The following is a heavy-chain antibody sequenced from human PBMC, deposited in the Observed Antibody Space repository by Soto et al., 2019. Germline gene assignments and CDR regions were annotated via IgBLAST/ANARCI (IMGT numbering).Heavy chain of an antibody. CDR3: ARGPPHV. Sequence: PSATLPLTCTVSGGSIGSYYWSWIRQPPGKSLEWIGYIYHSGSTYYNPSLKSRVTISVDRSKNQFSLKLSSVTAADTAVYYCARGPPHVWGQGTLVTVSS. CDR2: IYHSGST. CDR1: GGSIGSYY. D-gene: IGHD3-16*01. J-gene: IGHJ4*02. V-gene: IGHV4-59*12.